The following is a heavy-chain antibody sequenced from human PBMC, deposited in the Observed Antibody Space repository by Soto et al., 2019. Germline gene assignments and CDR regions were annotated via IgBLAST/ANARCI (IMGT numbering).Heavy chain of an antibody. V-gene: IGHV3-66*01. CDR2: IYSGSTT. Sequence: EVLLVQSGGGLVQPGGSLRLSCAPSGLSVTSNYMAWVRQAPGKGLEWVSVIYSGSTTHHADSVKGRFTISRDSSSNTLYLLISSLRVEDTALYYCARGYWVEGYGAGTYFDYWGQGTLVTVSS. D-gene: IGHD2-15*01. CDR1: GLSVTSNY. J-gene: IGHJ4*02. CDR3: ARGYWVEGYGAGTYFDY.